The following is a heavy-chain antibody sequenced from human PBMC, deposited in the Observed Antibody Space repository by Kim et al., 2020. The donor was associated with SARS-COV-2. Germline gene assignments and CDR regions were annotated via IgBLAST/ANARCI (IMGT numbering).Heavy chain of an antibody. V-gene: IGHV3-30*04. CDR2: ISYDGSNN. CDR1: GFTFSSYA. CDR3: ASDRASHSFDY. Sequence: GGSLRLSCAASGFTFSSYAMHWVRQAPGKGLEWVAVISYDGSNNYYADSVKGRFTISRDNSKNTLYVQMNSLRAEDTAVYYCASDRASHSFDYCGQGTL. D-gene: IGHD2-2*01. J-gene: IGHJ4*02.